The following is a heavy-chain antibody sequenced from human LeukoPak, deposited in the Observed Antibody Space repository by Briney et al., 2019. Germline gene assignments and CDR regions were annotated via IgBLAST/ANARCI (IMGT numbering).Heavy chain of an antibody. V-gene: IGHV4-39*01. D-gene: IGHD5-12*01. CDR2: IYDSGST. J-gene: IGHJ4*02. Sequence: PSETLSLTCTVSGGSIRSSYYYWGWIRQPPGKGLEWIGSIYDSGSTYYNPSLKSRVTISVDTSKNQFSLKLNSVTAADTAVYYCARGLNQYRSLGYWGQGTLVTVSS. CDR3: ARGLNQYRSLGY. CDR1: GGSIRSSYYY.